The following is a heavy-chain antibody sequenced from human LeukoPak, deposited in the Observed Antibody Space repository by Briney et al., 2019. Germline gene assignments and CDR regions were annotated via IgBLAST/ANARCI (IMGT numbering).Heavy chain of an antibody. D-gene: IGHD2-15*01. CDR2: IRSKAYGGTT. J-gene: IGHJ4*02. CDR1: GFTVSSNY. Sequence: PGGSLRLSCAASGFTVSSNYMSWVRQAPGKGLEWVGFIRSKAYGGTTEYAASVKGRFTISRDDSKSIAYLQMNSLRTEDTAVYYCTTRPCSGGSCYVRFDYWGQGTLVTVSS. CDR3: TTRPCSGGSCYVRFDY. V-gene: IGHV3-49*04.